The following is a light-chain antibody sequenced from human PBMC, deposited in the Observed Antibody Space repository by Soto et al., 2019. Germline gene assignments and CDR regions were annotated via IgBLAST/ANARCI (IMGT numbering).Light chain of an antibody. CDR1: QSIGSW. J-gene: IGKJ2*01. CDR2: DAS. CDR3: QQFNTYLYT. Sequence: DFQMTQYPSTLSASVGDSVTITCRASQSIGSWLAWYQQKPGKAPKLLIYDASRLQSGVPSRFSGSGSGTKFTLTISSLQFDDFATYYCQQFNTYLYTFGQGTKLEIK. V-gene: IGKV1-5*01.